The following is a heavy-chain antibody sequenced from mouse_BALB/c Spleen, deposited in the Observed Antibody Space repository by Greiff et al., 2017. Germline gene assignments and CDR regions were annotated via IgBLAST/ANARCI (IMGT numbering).Heavy chain of an antibody. D-gene: IGHD2-9*01. CDR1: GYSFTSYW. CDR3: ARSLLWLRRYAMDY. CDR2: IDPSDSET. J-gene: IGHJ4*01. V-gene: IGHV1S127*01. Sequence: QVQLQQSGPQLVRPGASVKISCKASGYSFTSYWMHWVKQRPGQGLEWIGMIDPSDSETRLNQKFKDKATLTVDKSSSTAYMQLSSPTSEDSAVYSCARSLLWLRRYAMDYWGQGTSVTVSS.